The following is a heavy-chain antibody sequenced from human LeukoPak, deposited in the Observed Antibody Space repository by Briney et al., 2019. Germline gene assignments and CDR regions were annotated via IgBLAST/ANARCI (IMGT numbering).Heavy chain of an antibody. CDR1: GGSISSSSYY. V-gene: IGHV4-39*01. CDR2: IYYSGSI. D-gene: IGHD3-22*01. CDR3: ASQILITMIVVETFDY. J-gene: IGHJ4*02. Sequence: SETLSLTCTVSGGSISSSSYYWGWIRQPPGKGLEWIGSIYYSGSIYYNPSLKSRVTISVDTSKNQFSLKLSSVTAADTAVYYCASQILITMIVVETFDYWGQGTLVTVSS.